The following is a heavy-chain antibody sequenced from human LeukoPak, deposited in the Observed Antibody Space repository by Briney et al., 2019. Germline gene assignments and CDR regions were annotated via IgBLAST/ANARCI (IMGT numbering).Heavy chain of an antibody. CDR2: IYYSGST. J-gene: IGHJ6*03. V-gene: IGHV4-59*12. CDR3: ARGRYESTRLSADYYYYMDV. Sequence: PSETLSLTCTVSGGSISSYYWSWIRQPPGKGLEWIGYIYYSGSTNYNPSLKSRVTISVDTSKNQFSLRLSSVTAADTAVYYCARGRYESTRLSADYYYYMDVWGKGTTVTVSS. CDR1: GGSISSYY. D-gene: IGHD1-14*01.